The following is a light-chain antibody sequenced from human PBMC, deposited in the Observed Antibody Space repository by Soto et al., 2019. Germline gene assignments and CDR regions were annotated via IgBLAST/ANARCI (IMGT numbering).Light chain of an antibody. Sequence: SYELTQPLSVSVALGQTARITCGGNNIGSKNVHWYQQKPGQAPVLVIYRDNNRPSGIPERFSGSNSGNTATLTISRAQAGDEADYYCQVWDSSTGVFGGGTKVTVL. V-gene: IGLV3-9*01. J-gene: IGLJ3*02. CDR1: NIGSKN. CDR3: QVWDSSTGV. CDR2: RDN.